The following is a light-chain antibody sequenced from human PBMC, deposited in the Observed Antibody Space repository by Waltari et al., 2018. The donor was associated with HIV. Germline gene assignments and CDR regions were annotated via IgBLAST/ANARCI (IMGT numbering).Light chain of an antibody. CDR2: GVS. Sequence: QSALTQPASVSGSPGQSITISCTGTSSDVGTYNLVSWYQQYPGKAPKRIIYGVSKLPSGFSNRFAGSKSGNTASLTISGLQAADEADYYCCSYATSSTFVVVGGGTKLTVL. V-gene: IGLV2-23*02. J-gene: IGLJ2*01. CDR1: SSDVGTYNL. CDR3: CSYATSSTFVV.